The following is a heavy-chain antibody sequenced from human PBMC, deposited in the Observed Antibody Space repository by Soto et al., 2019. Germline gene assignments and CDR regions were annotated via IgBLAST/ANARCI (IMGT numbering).Heavy chain of an antibody. CDR3: ASRRITGTINFSYYYYGMDV. CDR1: GYSFTSYW. J-gene: IGHJ6*02. V-gene: IGHV5-10-1*01. Sequence: GESLKISCKGSGYSFTSYWISWVRQMPGKGLEWMGRIDPSDSYTNYSPSFQGHVTISADKSISTAYLQWSSLKASDTAMYYCASRRITGTINFSYYYYGMDVWGQGTTVNVSS. D-gene: IGHD1-20*01. CDR2: IDPSDSYT.